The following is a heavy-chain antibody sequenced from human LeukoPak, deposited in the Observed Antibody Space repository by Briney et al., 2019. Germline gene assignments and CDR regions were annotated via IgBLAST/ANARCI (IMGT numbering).Heavy chain of an antibody. CDR1: GGSLSGYY. J-gene: IGHJ2*01. Sequence: SETLSLTCVVSGGSLSGYYWGWIRQPPGKGLEWIGEIHHTGATTSNPSLKSRVSLSLDTSRNQLSLRLISVTAADSGRYFCARGLDKTFWYFDLWGRGTLVTVSS. CDR2: IHHTGAT. V-gene: IGHV4-34*01. D-gene: IGHD3-9*01. CDR3: ARGLDKTFWYFDL.